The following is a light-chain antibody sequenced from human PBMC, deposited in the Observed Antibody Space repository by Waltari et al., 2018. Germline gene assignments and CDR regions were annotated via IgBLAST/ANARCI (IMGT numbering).Light chain of an antibody. CDR3: QQYNKWPPIT. V-gene: IGKV3-15*01. CDR2: DGS. J-gene: IGKJ5*01. CDR1: ESVSSN. Sequence: EIVMTQSPATLSVSLGERVTLSCRASESVSSNIAWYQQKPGQVPRLVMYDGSTRATGIPARFRGSGSGTGFTLTISSLQSEDFAVYYCQQYNKWPPITFGQGTRLEIK.